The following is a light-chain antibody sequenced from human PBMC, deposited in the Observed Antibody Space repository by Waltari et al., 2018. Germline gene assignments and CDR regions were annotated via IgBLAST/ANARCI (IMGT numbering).Light chain of an antibody. CDR1: SSDVGGYNY. V-gene: IGLV2-8*01. CDR3: SSYAGSNNYV. Sequence: QSALTQPPSASGSPGQSVTISCTGTSSDVGGYNYVSWYQQHPGKAPKPMIYEVSKRPSGVPDRFSGSTSGNTASLTVSGLQAEDEADYYCSSYAGSNNYVFGTGTKVTVL. CDR2: EVS. J-gene: IGLJ1*01.